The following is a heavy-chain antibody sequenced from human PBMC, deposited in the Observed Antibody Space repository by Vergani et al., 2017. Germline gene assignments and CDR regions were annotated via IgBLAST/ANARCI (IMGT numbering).Heavy chain of an antibody. CDR3: SPDSSGYWDGY. V-gene: IGHV3-30*04. D-gene: IGHD3-22*01. J-gene: IGHJ4*02. CDR1: GFTFSSYA. Sequence: VQLVESGGGLVQPGGSLRLSCAASGFTFSSYAMHWVRQAPGKGLEWVAVISYYGSNKYYADSVKGRFTISRDNSKNTLYLQMNSMRGEDTAVYYCSPDSSGYWDGYWGQGTLVTVSS. CDR2: ISYYGSNK.